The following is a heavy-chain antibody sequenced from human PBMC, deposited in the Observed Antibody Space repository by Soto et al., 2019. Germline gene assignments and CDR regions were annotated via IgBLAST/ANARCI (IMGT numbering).Heavy chain of an antibody. CDR3: AHRNIAVAGFDY. Sequence: QITLKESGPTLVKPTQTLTLTCTFSGFSLSTSGVGVGWIRQPPGKALEWLALIYWDDDKRYSPSLKSRLTISKDTSKNQVVLTMTNMDPVDTATYYCAHRNIAVAGFDYWGQGTLVTVSS. V-gene: IGHV2-5*02. CDR1: GFSLSTSGVG. J-gene: IGHJ4*02. D-gene: IGHD6-19*01. CDR2: IYWDDDK.